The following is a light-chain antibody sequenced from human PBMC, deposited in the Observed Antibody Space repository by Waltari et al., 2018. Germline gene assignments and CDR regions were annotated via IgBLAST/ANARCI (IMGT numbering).Light chain of an antibody. V-gene: IGKV1-5*03. Sequence: IQMTQSPSTLSASVGDRVIITCRASKSISKWLAWYQQKPGKAPNLLIYKASTLETGAPPRFSGSGSVTHFSLTISSLPPDDFAPYYCQQYNSYSLLPFGGGTKIEIK. CDR2: KAS. CDR1: KSISKW. CDR3: QQYNSYSLLP. J-gene: IGKJ4*01.